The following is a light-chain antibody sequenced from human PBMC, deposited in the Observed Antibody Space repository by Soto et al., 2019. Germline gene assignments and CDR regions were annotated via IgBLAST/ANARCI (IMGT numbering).Light chain of an antibody. Sequence: QAVVTQEPSLTVSPGGTVTLTCGSSTGADTSGHFPYWFQQKPGQAPRTLIYDTNNKQSWTPARFSGSLLGGKAALTLSGAQPEDEAEYYCLLSYSGARVFGGGTKVTVL. CDR1: TGADTSGHF. J-gene: IGLJ3*02. V-gene: IGLV7-46*01. CDR3: LLSYSGARV. CDR2: DTN.